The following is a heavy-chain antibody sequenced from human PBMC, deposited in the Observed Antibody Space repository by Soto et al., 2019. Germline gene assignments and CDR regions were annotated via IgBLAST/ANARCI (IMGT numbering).Heavy chain of an antibody. CDR1: GYTFTSYY. D-gene: IGHD3-10*01. CDR3: ARVAVGSGSYCLWFDP. CDR2: INPSGGST. V-gene: IGHV1-46*03. J-gene: IGHJ5*02. Sequence: QVQLVQSGAEVKKPGASVKVSCKASGYTFTSYYMHWVRQAPGQGLEWMGIINPSGGSTSYAQKFPGRRTTTRATSTSTVDMELGSVRSEDPAVYYCARVAVGSGSYCLWFDPWGQGGLVTVSS.